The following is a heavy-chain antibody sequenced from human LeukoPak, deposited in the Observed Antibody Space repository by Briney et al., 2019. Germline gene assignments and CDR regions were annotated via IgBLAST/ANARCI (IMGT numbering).Heavy chain of an antibody. CDR2: INPVSGDT. D-gene: IGHD5-12*01. CDR1: GYTFSDSF. CDR3: ARDLQWGSGYDLDY. Sequence: ASVKVSCKASGYTFSDSFMHWGRQAPGQGPEWMGWINPVSGDTNFAQRFQGRVTLTRDTSISTAYMELSTLRSDDTAVYYCARDLQWGSGYDLDYWGQGTLVIVSS. J-gene: IGHJ4*02. V-gene: IGHV1-2*02.